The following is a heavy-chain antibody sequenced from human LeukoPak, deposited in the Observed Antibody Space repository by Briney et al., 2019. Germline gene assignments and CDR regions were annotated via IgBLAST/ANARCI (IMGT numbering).Heavy chain of an antibody. CDR1: GYTFTGYY. J-gene: IGHJ5*02. CDR2: MNPNSGYA. V-gene: IGHV1-8*02. Sequence: ASVKVSCKASGYTFTGYYMHWVRQATGQGPEWLGWMNPNSGYAGYAQKFQGRVTLTRDTSISTAYMELSSLRSEDTAVYYCARDYGGNSGWFDPWGQGTLVTVSS. CDR3: ARDYGGNSGWFDP. D-gene: IGHD4-17*01.